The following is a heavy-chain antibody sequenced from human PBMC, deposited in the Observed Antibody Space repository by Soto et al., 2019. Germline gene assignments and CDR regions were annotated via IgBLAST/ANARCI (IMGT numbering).Heavy chain of an antibody. CDR1: GFTFSSYA. Sequence: GGSLRLSCAASGFTFSSYAMSWVRQAPGKGLEWVSAISGSGGSTYYADSVKGRFTISRDNSKNTLYLQMNSLRAEDTAVYYCAKFSLGGYYYYGMDVWGQGTTVTVSS. CDR2: ISGSGGST. J-gene: IGHJ6*02. D-gene: IGHD2-15*01. V-gene: IGHV3-23*01. CDR3: AKFSLGGYYYYGMDV.